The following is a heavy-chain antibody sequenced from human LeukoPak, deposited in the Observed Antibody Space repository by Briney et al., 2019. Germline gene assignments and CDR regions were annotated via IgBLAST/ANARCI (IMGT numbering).Heavy chain of an antibody. CDR3: TREGVYAPDPSGFHRDAFDM. CDR1: GGSFSSYV. V-gene: IGHV1-69*04. CDR2: IIPVFGVS. J-gene: IGHJ3*02. D-gene: IGHD3-22*01. Sequence: SVNVSCKASGGSFSSYVITWVRQAPGQGLEWMGRIIPVFGVSNFAQKFQGRVTITADKSTNTAHMELSRLESGDTAVYYCTREGVYAPDPSGFHRDAFDMWGQGTVVIVPS.